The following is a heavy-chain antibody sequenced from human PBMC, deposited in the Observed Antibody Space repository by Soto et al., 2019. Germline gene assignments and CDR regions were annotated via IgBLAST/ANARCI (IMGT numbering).Heavy chain of an antibody. CDR3: ARILLAWASSPMDV. CDR2: ITGSGDNT. CDR1: GFTFSNYA. V-gene: IGHV3-23*01. Sequence: HPGGSLRLSCVDSGFTFSNYAMSWVRQAPGEGLEWVSSITGSGDNTYYADSVKGRFTISRDNSKNTLYLKMTNMDPVDTATYYCARILLAWASSPMDVGGKGTTVTV. D-gene: IGHD3-16*01. J-gene: IGHJ6*04.